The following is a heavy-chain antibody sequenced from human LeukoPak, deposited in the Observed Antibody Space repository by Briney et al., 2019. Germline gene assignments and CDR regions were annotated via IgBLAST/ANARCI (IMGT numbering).Heavy chain of an antibody. J-gene: IGHJ4*02. D-gene: IGHD3-22*01. CDR1: GYTFTSYY. Sequence: ASVKVSCKASGYTFTSYYVHWVRQAPGQGLEWVGIINPSGGSSTYAQKFQGRVTMTRDTSTSTVYMELSSLRSEDTAVYYCARDQRYYDSSGHLDYWGQGTLVTVSS. V-gene: IGHV1-46*01. CDR3: ARDQRYYDSSGHLDY. CDR2: INPSGGSS.